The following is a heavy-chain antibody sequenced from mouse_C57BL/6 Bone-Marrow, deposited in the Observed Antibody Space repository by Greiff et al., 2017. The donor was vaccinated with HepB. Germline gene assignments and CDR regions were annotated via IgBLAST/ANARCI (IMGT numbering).Heavy chain of an antibody. CDR3: TTSGYYMDY. J-gene: IGHJ4*01. D-gene: IGHD2-3*01. V-gene: IGHV14-4*01. CDR2: IDPENGDT. CDR1: GFNIKDDY. Sequence: VQLQQSGAELVRPGASVKLSCTASGFNIKDDYMHWVKQRPEQGLEWIGWIDPENGDTEYASKFQGKATITAATSSNTAYLQLSSLTSEDTAVYYCTTSGYYMDYWGQGTSVTVSS.